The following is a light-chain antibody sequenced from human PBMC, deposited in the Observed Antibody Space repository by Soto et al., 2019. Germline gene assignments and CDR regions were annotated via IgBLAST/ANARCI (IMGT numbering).Light chain of an antibody. CDR3: SSYTSSNTWV. V-gene: IGLV2-14*01. J-gene: IGLJ3*02. CDR1: SSDVGGYNF. Sequence: QSALTQPASVSGSPGQSITISCTGTSSDVGGYNFVSWYQQHPGKGPKLMIYEVSNRPSGVSNRFSGSKSGNTASLTISGLQAEDEADYYCSSYTSSNTWVFGGGTKLTVL. CDR2: EVS.